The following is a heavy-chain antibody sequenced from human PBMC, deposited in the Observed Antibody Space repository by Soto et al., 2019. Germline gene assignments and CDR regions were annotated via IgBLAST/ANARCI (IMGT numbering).Heavy chain of an antibody. CDR2: IYYNGFT. Sequence: QLQLQESGPGLVRPSETLSLTCTVSGGSISSNTYYSGWIRQPPGKGLEWIGSIYYNGFTYYNPSLKSRVTMSVDTSKNQFSLRLSSMTASDTALYYCARKGDFWSGPGEFDPWGQGTLVTVS. V-gene: IGHV4-39*01. D-gene: IGHD3-3*01. J-gene: IGHJ5*02. CDR1: GGSISSNTYY. CDR3: ARKGDFWSGPGEFDP.